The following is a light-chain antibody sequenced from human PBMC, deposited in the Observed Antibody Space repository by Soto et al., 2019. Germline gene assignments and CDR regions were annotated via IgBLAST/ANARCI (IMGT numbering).Light chain of an antibody. V-gene: IGKV1D-16*02. Sequence: IRMTQSPSSLSASGGDGVTIPCRARQDGSKWVAWYQQKPEKAPMSLIYAASSLQSGVPSRFSGSGSGTDFTLTISSLQPEDVATYYCQQYLSALWTFGQGTKVDIK. CDR3: QQYLSALWT. J-gene: IGKJ1*01. CDR2: AAS. CDR1: QDGSKW.